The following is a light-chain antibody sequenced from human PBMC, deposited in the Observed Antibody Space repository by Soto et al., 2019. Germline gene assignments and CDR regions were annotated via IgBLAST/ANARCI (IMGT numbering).Light chain of an antibody. CDR2: AAS. Sequence: DIQMTRSPSSLSASVGDRVTITCRASQTVSTYLNWYEQELGKAPKLLIYAASTLQSGVPSRFSGRGSGTYFTLTISTLQPEDIATYYCQQSSSTPRTFGQGTKVEIK. J-gene: IGKJ1*01. V-gene: IGKV1-39*01. CDR3: QQSSSTPRT. CDR1: QTVSTY.